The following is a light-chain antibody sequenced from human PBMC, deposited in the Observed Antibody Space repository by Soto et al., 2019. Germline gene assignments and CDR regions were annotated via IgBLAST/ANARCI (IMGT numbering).Light chain of an antibody. J-gene: IGKJ5*01. CDR1: QGVTTN. CDR3: QQYNYLPFP. Sequence: GLTQSSRTLSVPQEEKATLSCRAGQGVTTNFAWYQQKSGQSPRLLIYDVSIRATGVPARFSGSGSETDVTLTISGLQSEDAVVYVCQQYNYLPFPFGQGTRLEIK. CDR2: DVS. V-gene: IGKV3-15*01.